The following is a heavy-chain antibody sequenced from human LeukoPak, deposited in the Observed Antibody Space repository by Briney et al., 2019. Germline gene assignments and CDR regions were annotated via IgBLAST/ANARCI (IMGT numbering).Heavy chain of an antibody. Sequence: SQTLSLTCAISGDSVSGKSTAWNWIRQSPSRGLEWLGRTYYRSKWYNDYAVSVKSRITINPDTSKNQFSLQLNSVTPEDTAVYYCARDDSSGFNWFDPWGQGTLVTVSS. V-gene: IGHV6-1*01. J-gene: IGHJ5*02. CDR2: TYYRSKWYN. CDR1: GDSVSGKSTA. CDR3: ARDDSSGFNWFDP. D-gene: IGHD3-22*01.